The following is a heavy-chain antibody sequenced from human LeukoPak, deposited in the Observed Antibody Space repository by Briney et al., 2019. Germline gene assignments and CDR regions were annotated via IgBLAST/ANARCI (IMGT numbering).Heavy chain of an antibody. D-gene: IGHD6-13*01. Sequence: VASVKVSCKASGYTFTSSYDINWVRQAPGQGLEWMGWMNPYSGITDYQKKFQSRVTMPRDTSISTAYMELSSLTSEDTAVYFCARENVNRGSSWGXDYFGMDVWGQXTAVTVS. CDR1: GYTFTSSYD. V-gene: IGHV1-8*01. CDR2: MNPYSGIT. J-gene: IGHJ6*02. CDR3: ARENVNRGSSWGXDYFGMDV.